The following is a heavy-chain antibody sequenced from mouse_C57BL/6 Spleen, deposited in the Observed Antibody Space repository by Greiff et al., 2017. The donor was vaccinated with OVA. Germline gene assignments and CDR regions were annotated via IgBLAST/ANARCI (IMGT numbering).Heavy chain of an antibody. Sequence: VQLQQSGPELVKPGASVKISCKASGYSFTGYYMNWVKQSPEKSLEWIGEINPSTGGTTYNQKFKAKAPLTVDKSSSTAYMQLKRLTAENSAVYYGARITTVVATEGYFDVWGTGTTVTVSS. CDR1: GYSFTGYY. CDR3: ARITTVVATEGYFDV. J-gene: IGHJ1*03. CDR2: INPSTGGT. V-gene: IGHV1-42*01. D-gene: IGHD1-1*01.